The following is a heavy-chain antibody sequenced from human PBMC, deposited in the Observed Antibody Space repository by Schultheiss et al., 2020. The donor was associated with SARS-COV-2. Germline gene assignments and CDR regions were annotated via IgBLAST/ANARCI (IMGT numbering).Heavy chain of an antibody. D-gene: IGHD4-11*01. CDR2: ISWDGGST. CDR3: ARDQSGTTVTTPGMDV. Sequence: GGSLRLSCAASGFTFDDYAMHWVRQAPGKGLEWVSLISWDGGSTYYADSVKGRFTISRDNAKNSLYLQINSLRAEDTAVYYCARDQSGTTVTTPGMDVWGQGTTVTVSS. V-gene: IGHV3-43D*04. J-gene: IGHJ6*02. CDR1: GFTFDDYA.